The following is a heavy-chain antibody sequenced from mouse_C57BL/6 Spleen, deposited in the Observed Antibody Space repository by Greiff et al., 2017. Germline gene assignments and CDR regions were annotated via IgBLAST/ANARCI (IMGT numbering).Heavy chain of an antibody. Sequence: VQLQQPGAELVMPGASVKLSCKASGYTFTSYWMHWVKQRPGQGLEWIGEIDPSDSYTNYNQKFKGKSTLTVDKSSSTAYMQLSSLTSEDSAVYYCARRLETWGFDYWGRGTTLTVSS. V-gene: IGHV1-69*01. CDR1: GYTFTSYW. CDR3: ARRLETWGFDY. J-gene: IGHJ2*01. CDR2: IDPSDSYT.